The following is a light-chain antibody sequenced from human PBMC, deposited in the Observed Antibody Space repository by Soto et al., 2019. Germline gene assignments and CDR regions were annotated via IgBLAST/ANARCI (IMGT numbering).Light chain of an antibody. CDR3: QQYNNWLT. CDR2: GAS. V-gene: IGKV3-15*01. Sequence: EIVMTQSPATLSVSPGERVTLSCRSSKNVNNSLAWHQQKPGQTPRLLIWGASTRATGIPERFSGSGAGTEFTLTISSLQSEDSAVYYCQQYNNWLTFGGGTKVEI. J-gene: IGKJ4*01. CDR1: KNVNNS.